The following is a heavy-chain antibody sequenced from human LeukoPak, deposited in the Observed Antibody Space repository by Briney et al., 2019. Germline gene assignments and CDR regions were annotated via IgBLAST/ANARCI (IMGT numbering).Heavy chain of an antibody. J-gene: IGHJ5*02. V-gene: IGHV3-23*01. Sequence: GASLRVSCAASGFTFSSDAMSWVRQAPGKGLEWVSAISGSGGSTYYADSVKGRFTISRDNSKNTLYLQMNSLRAEDTAVYYCAKDLTWFHQRWFDPWGQGTLVTASS. CDR3: AKDLTWFHQRWFDP. CDR1: GFTFSSDA. D-gene: IGHD3-22*01. CDR2: ISGSGGST.